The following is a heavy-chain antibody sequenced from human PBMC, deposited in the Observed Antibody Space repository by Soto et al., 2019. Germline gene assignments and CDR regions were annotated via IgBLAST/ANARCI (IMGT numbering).Heavy chain of an antibody. CDR1: GFTFSSYA. J-gene: IGHJ4*02. D-gene: IGHD1-26*01. Sequence: QVQLVESGGGVVQPGRSLRLSCAASGFTFSSYAMHWVRQAPGKGREWVAVISYDGSNKYYADSVKGRFTISRDNSKNTLYLQMNSLRAEDTAVYYCASGPGGATVGYGYFDYWGQGTLVTVSS. CDR3: ASGPGGATVGYGYFDY. CDR2: ISYDGSNK. V-gene: IGHV3-30-3*01.